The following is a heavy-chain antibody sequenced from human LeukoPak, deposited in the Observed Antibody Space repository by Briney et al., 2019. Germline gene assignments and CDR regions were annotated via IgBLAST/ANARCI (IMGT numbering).Heavy chain of an antibody. CDR3: TTVGEDFDY. V-gene: IGHV3-15*01. CDR1: GFTFSNLR. Sequence: GGALRLSCAASGFTFSNLRMSWVGQAPGKGLEWVGRMKRKTDGGRTDNATPLKDRSTHSRHDSKNTLYLQMNSLKTKDTAVYYCTTVGEDFDYWGQGTLVTVSS. J-gene: IGHJ4*02. CDR2: MKRKTDGGRT.